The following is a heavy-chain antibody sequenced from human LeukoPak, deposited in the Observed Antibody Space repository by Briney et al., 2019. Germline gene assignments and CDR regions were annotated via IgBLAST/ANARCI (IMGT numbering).Heavy chain of an antibody. Sequence: GTSLRLSCAASGITFTIAGMHRVRQVPGKGLEWVAVISSDGRNIYYADSVKGRFIISRDTSRNILFLQMNGLRADDTAIYYCAKDKGNRYFDYWGQGTLVTISS. V-gene: IGHV3-30*18. D-gene: IGHD3-16*02. CDR1: GITFTIAG. J-gene: IGHJ4*02. CDR2: ISSDGRNI. CDR3: AKDKGNRYFDY.